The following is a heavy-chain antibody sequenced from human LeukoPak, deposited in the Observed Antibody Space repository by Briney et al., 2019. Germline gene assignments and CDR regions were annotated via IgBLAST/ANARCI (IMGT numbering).Heavy chain of an antibody. CDR2: FSATDGSA. D-gene: IGHD6-13*01. Sequence: GGSLRLSCAASGFTVSSYDMTWVRQAPGKGLEWVSAFSATDGSAQYAESVRGRFTISRDNSKNSLYLQMNSLRDEDTAVYFCAKARIAAAGTGAFDVWGQGTMVTVSS. J-gene: IGHJ3*01. CDR1: GFTVSSYD. CDR3: AKARIAAAGTGAFDV. V-gene: IGHV3-23*01.